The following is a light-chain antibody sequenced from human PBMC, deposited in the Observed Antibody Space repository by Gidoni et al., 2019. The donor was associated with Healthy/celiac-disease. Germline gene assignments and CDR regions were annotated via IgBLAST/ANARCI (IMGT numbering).Light chain of an antibody. CDR2: GAS. J-gene: IGKJ1*01. CDR3: QQYNNWAQT. V-gene: IGKV3-15*01. CDR1: QSVSSN. Sequence: DIVMTQSPATLSVSPGERANLSCRASQSVSSNLAWYQQKPGQAPRLLIYGASTGATGIPARFSGSGSGTEFTLTISSLQSEDFAVYYCQQYNNWAQTFGQGTKVEIK.